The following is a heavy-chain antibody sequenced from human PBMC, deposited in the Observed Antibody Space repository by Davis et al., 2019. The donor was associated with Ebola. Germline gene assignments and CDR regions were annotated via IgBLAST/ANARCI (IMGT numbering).Heavy chain of an antibody. CDR2: ISGSGGST. V-gene: IGHV3-23*01. D-gene: IGHD4-17*01. Sequence: GESLKIPCAAPGFPFSDYYMSWIRQAPGKGLEWVSAISGSGGSTYYADSVKGRFTISRDNSKNTLYLQMNSLRAEDTAVYYCAKERETTVTMGGYYFDYWGQGTLVTVSS. CDR3: AKERETTVTMGGYYFDY. J-gene: IGHJ4*02. CDR1: GFPFSDYY.